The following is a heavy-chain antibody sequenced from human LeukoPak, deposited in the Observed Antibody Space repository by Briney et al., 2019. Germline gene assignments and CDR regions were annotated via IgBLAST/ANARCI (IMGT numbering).Heavy chain of an antibody. CDR1: GYTFTSYG. D-gene: IGHD3-3*01. CDR3: ARGDYDFWSGLGPLMDV. V-gene: IGHV1-18*01. CDR2: ISAYNGYT. Sequence: ASVKVSCKASGYTFTSYGISWVRQAPGQGLEWMGWISAYNGYTNYAQKLQGRVTMTTDTSTSTAYMELRSLRSDDTAVYYCARGDYDFWSGLGPLMDVWGQGTTVTVSS. J-gene: IGHJ6*02.